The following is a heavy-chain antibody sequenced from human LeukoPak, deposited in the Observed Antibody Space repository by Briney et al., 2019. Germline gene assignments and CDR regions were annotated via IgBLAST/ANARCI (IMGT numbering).Heavy chain of an antibody. V-gene: IGHV1-18*01. CDR3: ARFAADGGSYSFDP. D-gene: IGHD1-26*01. CDR2: ISAYNGNT. CDR1: GYTFTSYG. J-gene: IGHJ5*02. Sequence: ASVTVSCTASGYTFTSYGISWVRQAPGQGLEWMGWISAYNGNTNYAQKFQGRVTITADESTSTAYMELSSLRSEDTAVYYCARFAADGGSYSFDPWGQGTLVTVSS.